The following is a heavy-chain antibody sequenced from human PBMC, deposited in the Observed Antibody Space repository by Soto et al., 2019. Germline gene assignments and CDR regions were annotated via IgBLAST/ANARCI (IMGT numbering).Heavy chain of an antibody. D-gene: IGHD3-3*01. V-gene: IGHV7-4-1*01. Sequence: QVQLVQSGSELKKPGASVKVSCKASGYTFTSYAMNWVRQAPGQGLEWLGWVNTNTGNPTYAQVFTGRVVCSLDTSVSKAYLQIPSLKAEYNAVYSGARANCELIFGVVIYFNWFDRWGHGNRVTVSS. CDR3: ARANCELIFGVVIYFNWFDR. J-gene: IGHJ5*02. CDR2: VNTNTGNP. CDR1: GYTFTSYA.